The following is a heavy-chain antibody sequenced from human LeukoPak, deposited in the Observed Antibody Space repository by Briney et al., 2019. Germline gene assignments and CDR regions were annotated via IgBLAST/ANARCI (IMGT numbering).Heavy chain of an antibody. V-gene: IGHV3-48*02. J-gene: IGHJ6*02. D-gene: IGHD3-3*02. CDR2: ISGSSSAI. Sequence: PGGSLRLSCAASGCTFSRHNMNWVRQAPGKGLEWVSYISGSSSAIFYADSVKGRFTISRDNAKNSLSLQMNSLRDEDTAVYYCVRHLPSNYGMDVWGQGITVTVSS. CDR1: GCTFSRHN. CDR3: VRHLPSNYGMDV.